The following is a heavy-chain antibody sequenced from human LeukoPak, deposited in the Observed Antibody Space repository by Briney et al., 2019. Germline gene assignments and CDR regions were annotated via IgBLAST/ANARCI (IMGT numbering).Heavy chain of an antibody. CDR3: AREEGLGDFWSGHYNGMDV. J-gene: IGHJ6*02. CDR2: VNSDGSSR. D-gene: IGHD3-3*01. Sequence: GGSLRLSCAASEFTFSSYWMHWVRQVPGKGLVWVSRVNSDGSSRSYADSVKGRFTISRDNAKNTLYLQMNSLRAEDTAVYYCAREEGLGDFWSGHYNGMDVWGQGTTVTVS. V-gene: IGHV3-74*01. CDR1: EFTFSSYW.